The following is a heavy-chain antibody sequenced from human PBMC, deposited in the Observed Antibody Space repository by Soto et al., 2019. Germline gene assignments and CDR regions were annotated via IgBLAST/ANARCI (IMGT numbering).Heavy chain of an antibody. CDR3: ARGYGRNFAY. CDR1: GGSFSGYY. J-gene: IGHJ4*02. Sequence: LSLTCAVYGGSFSGYYWSWIRQPPGKGLEWIGEINHSGSTNYNPSLKSRVTISVDTSKNQFSLKLSSVTAADTAVYYCARGYGRNFAYRGQGTLVTVSS. CDR2: INHSGST. V-gene: IGHV4-34*01. D-gene: IGHD3-10*01.